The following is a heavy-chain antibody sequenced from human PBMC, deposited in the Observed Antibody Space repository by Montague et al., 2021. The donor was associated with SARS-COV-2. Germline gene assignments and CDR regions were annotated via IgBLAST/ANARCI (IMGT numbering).Heavy chain of an antibody. Sequence: SETLSLTCTVSGGSITSSSYCWGWIRQPPGKGLEWIGSIYYSGSTYYNPSLKSRVTISVDTSKNQFSLKLSSVTAADTAVYYCARREDYYGSGSYPTWGQGTLVTVSS. J-gene: IGHJ5*02. CDR1: GGSITSSSYC. D-gene: IGHD3-10*01. V-gene: IGHV4-39*01. CDR2: IYYSGST. CDR3: ARREDYYGSGSYPT.